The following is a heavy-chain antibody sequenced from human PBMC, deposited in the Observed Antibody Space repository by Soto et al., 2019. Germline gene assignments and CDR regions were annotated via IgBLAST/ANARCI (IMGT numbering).Heavy chain of an antibody. J-gene: IGHJ6*02. CDR3: AKDSSSWYYYYYCMDV. D-gene: IGHD6-13*01. Sequence: GGSLRLSCAASGFTFSSYAMSWVRQAPGKGLEWVSAISGSGGSTYYADSVKGRFTISRDNSKNTLYLQMNSLRAEDTAVYYCAKDSSSWYYYYYCMDVWGQGTTVTVSS. V-gene: IGHV3-23*01. CDR1: GFTFSSYA. CDR2: ISGSGGST.